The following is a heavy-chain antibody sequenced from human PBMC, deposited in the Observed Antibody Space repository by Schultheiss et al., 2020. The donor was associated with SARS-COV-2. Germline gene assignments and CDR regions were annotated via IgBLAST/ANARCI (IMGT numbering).Heavy chain of an antibody. CDR1: GGSISSGGYY. J-gene: IGHJ3*02. D-gene: IGHD3-10*01. CDR3: ARGRLWVGEKDAFDI. V-gene: IGHV4-31*03. Sequence: LRLSCTVSGGSISSGGYYWSWIRQHPGKGLEWIGYIYYSGSTYYNPSLKSRVTISVDTSKNQFSLQLNSVTPEDTAVYFCARGRLWVGEKDAFDIWGQGTTVTVSS. CDR2: IYYSGST.